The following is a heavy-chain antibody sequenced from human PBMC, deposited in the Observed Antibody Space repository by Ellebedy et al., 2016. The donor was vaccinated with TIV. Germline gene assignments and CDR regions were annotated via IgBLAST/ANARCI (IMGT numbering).Heavy chain of an antibody. CDR3: ARVSGSFDYVGEFDY. CDR2: IWYDGSKK. D-gene: IGHD3-16*01. J-gene: IGHJ4*02. CDR1: GFSFSYYG. Sequence: GESLKISXAAAGFSFSYYGMHWVRQAPGKGLEWVALIWYDGSKKYYADSVKGRFTVSRDNSKNTFYLQMSSLRVDDTAVYYCARVSGSFDYVGEFDYWGQGTLVSVSS. V-gene: IGHV3-33*01.